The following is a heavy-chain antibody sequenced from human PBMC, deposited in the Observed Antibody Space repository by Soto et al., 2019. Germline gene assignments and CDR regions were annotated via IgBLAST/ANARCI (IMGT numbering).Heavy chain of an antibody. CDR2: INPSGGST. CDR1: GYTFTSYY. CDR3: ARGSLHLDAIGDNWFDP. Sequence: QVQLVQSGAEVKKPGASVKVSCKASGYTFTSYYMHWVRQAPGQGLEWMGIINPSGGSTSYAQKFQGSVTMTRDTSTSTVYMELSSLRSEDTAVYYCARGSLHLDAIGDNWFDPWGQGTLVTVSS. V-gene: IGHV1-46*03. D-gene: IGHD2-8*01. J-gene: IGHJ5*02.